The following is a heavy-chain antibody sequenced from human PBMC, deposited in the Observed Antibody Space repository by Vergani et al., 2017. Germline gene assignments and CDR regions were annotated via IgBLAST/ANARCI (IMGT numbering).Heavy chain of an antibody. CDR2: IIPILGIA. J-gene: IGHJ4*02. CDR3: AGAGGGEWGYGDLDY. V-gene: IGHV1-69*02. D-gene: IGHD4-17*01. Sequence: QVQLVQSGAEVKKPGSSVKVSCKASGGTFSSYTISWVRQAPGQGLEWMGRIIPILGIANYAQKFQGRVTITADKSTSTAYVEMSSLRAEDTAVYYGAGAGGGEWGYGDLDYWGQGTLVTVSS. CDR1: GGTFSSYT.